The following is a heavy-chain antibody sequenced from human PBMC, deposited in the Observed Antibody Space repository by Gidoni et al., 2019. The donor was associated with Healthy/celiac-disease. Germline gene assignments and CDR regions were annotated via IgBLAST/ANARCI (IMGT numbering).Heavy chain of an antibody. D-gene: IGHD6-13*01. CDR3: ARQGSSWSLFDY. V-gene: IGHV4-39*01. Sequence: QLQLQESGPGLVTPSETLSLTCTVSGGSISRSSYYWGWIRQPPGKGLEWIGRIYYRGSTYYNPSLKSRVTISVDTSKNQFSLKLSSVTAADTAVYYCARQGSSWSLFDYWGQGTLVTVSS. J-gene: IGHJ4*02. CDR2: IYYRGST. CDR1: GGSISRSSYY.